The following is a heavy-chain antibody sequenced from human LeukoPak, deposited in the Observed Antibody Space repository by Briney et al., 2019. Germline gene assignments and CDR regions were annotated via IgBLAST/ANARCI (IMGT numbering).Heavy chain of an antibody. CDR1: GFTFSSYS. J-gene: IGHJ4*02. CDR2: ISSSSSYI. CDR3: ARLMTTVSAEFDY. Sequence: GGSLRLSCAASGFTFSSYSMNWVRQAPGRGLEWVSSISSSSSYIYYADSVKGRFTISRDNAKNSLYLQMNSLRAEDTAVYYCARLMTTVSAEFDYWGQGTLVTVSS. V-gene: IGHV3-21*01. D-gene: IGHD4-11*01.